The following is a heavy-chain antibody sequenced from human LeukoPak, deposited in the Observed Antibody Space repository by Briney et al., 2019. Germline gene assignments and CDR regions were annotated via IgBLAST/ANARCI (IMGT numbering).Heavy chain of an antibody. CDR1: GGSISSYY. CDR3: ARVQSRLSWFDP. CDR2: IYYSGSA. J-gene: IGHJ5*02. Sequence: SETLSLTCTVSGGSISSYYWSWIRQPPGKGLEWIGYIYYSGSANYNPSLKSRVTISVDTSKNQFSLKLSSVTAADTAVYYCARVQSRLSWFDPWGQGTLVTVSS. V-gene: IGHV4-59*12.